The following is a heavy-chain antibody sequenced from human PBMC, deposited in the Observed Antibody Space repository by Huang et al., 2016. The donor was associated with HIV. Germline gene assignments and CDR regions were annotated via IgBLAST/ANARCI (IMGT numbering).Heavy chain of an antibody. CDR3: AIDP. J-gene: IGHJ5*02. Sequence: QVQLIQSGAEVKKPGASVKVSCKVSGYSRTELSLHWLRQAPRKGLEWIGGVDPGDGEIIYAQNVQGRVTMTEDTSTDTAYIDLSDLRSNDTAIYFCAIDPWGQGTLVTVSS. CDR2: VDPGDGEI. CDR1: GYSRTELS. V-gene: IGHV1-24*01.